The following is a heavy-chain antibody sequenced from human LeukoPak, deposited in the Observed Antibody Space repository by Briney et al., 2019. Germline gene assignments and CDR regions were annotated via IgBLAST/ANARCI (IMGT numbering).Heavy chain of an antibody. Sequence: GASVKVSCKASGGTFSSYAISWVRQAPGQGLEWMGGIIPISDTANYAQKFQGRVTITADESTGTAYMELSSLRSEDTAVYYCATSLEADPYCSSTSCYGSYYFYGMDVWGQGTTVTVSS. J-gene: IGHJ6*02. CDR2: IIPISDTA. CDR3: ATSLEADPYCSSTSCYGSYYFYGMDV. CDR1: GGTFSSYA. D-gene: IGHD2-2*01. V-gene: IGHV1-69*13.